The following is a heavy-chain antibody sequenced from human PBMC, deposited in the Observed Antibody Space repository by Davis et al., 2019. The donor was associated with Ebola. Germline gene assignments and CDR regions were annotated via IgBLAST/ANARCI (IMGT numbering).Heavy chain of an antibody. CDR1: GFTVSSNY. D-gene: IGHD6-13*01. J-gene: IGHJ4*02. CDR2: IYSGGRT. Sequence: PGGSLRLSCAASGFTVSSNYMSWXXXAPRXXXXXXSVIYSGGRTYYADSVKGRFTISRDNSKNTLYLQMNSLRAEDTAVYYCANQALDSSSWYPFDYWGQGTLVTVSS. V-gene: IGHV3-53*01. CDR3: ANQALDSSSWYPFDY.